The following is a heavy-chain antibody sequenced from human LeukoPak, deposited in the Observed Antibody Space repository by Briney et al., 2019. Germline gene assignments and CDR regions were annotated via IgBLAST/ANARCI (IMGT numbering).Heavy chain of an antibody. Sequence: SETLSLTCAVYGGSFNDDCWNWIRQPPGKGLQWIGEINPRGSTRYNSSLKSRVTISADTSKSQVSLKVNSVTAADTAVYYCARGRESQQRGWFGEFQAVYYPFVDVWGTGTTVTVSS. J-gene: IGHJ6*04. CDR3: ARGRESQQRGWFGEFQAVYYPFVDV. D-gene: IGHD3-10*01. CDR2: INPRGST. CDR1: GGSFNDDC. V-gene: IGHV4-34*01.